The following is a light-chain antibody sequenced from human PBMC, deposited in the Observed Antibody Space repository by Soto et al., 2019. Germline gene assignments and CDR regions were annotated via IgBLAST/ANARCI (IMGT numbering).Light chain of an antibody. CDR2: RNN. CDR1: SSNIGSNY. Sequence: QAVVTQPPSASGTPGQRVTISCSGSSSNIGSNYVYWYHQLPGTAPKLVIYRNNQRPSGVPDRFSGSKSGTSASLAISGLRSEDEADYYCAAWDDSLSGLVFGRGTKLTVL. J-gene: IGLJ2*01. CDR3: AAWDDSLSGLV. V-gene: IGLV1-47*01.